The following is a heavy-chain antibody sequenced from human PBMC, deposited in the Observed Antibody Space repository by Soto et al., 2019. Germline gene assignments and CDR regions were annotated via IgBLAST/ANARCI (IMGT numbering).Heavy chain of an antibody. V-gene: IGHV3-7*01. CDR2: IKQDGSEK. CDR1: GFTFSSYW. J-gene: IGHJ4*02. CDR3: ARGDIVLVPALGFDY. D-gene: IGHD2-2*01. Sequence: HPGGSLRLSCAASGFTFSSYWMSWVRQAPGKGLEWVANIKQDGSEKYYVDSVKGRFTISRDNAKNSLYLQMNSLRAEDTAVYYYARGDIVLVPALGFDYWGQGTLVTVSS.